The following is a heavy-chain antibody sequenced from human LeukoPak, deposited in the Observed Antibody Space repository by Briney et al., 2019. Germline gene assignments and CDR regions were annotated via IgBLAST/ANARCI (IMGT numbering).Heavy chain of an antibody. Sequence: SETLSLTCTVSGGSISSYYWSWIRQPPGKGLEWIGYIYYSGSTNYNPSLKSRVTISVDTSKNQFSLKLSSATAADTAVYYCAREEGPYWYFDLWGRGTLVTVSS. J-gene: IGHJ2*01. CDR2: IYYSGST. CDR1: GGSISSYY. V-gene: IGHV4-59*12. CDR3: AREEGPYWYFDL.